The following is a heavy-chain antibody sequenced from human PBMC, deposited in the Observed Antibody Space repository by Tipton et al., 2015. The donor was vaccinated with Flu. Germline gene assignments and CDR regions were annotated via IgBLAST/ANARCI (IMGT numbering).Heavy chain of an antibody. D-gene: IGHD3-10*01. J-gene: IGHJ6*02. CDR2: IYYSGST. V-gene: IGHV4-31*03. CDR1: GDSISSGGAY. CDR3: ARDQGFGDGLTYDYYAMDV. Sequence: TLSLTCSVSGDSISSGGAYWSWFRQLPGKGLEWIGCIYYSGSTYYNSSLRSRLTLSVDTARNLFSLNLNSGTAADTAIYYCARDQGFGDGLTYDYYAMDVWGQGTTVTVSS.